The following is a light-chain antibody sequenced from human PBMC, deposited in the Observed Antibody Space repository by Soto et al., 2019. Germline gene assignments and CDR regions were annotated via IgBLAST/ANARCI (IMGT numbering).Light chain of an antibody. CDR1: QSVSSY. Sequence: EVVLTQSPVTLSLSPGERATLSCRASQSVSSYLAWYQQKPGQAPRLVIYEASKRANGIPARFSGSGSGTDFTLTITNLEPEDFAVYFCQQWSRWPRETFGPGTTVDIK. V-gene: IGKV3-11*01. CDR3: QQWSRWPRET. CDR2: EAS. J-gene: IGKJ3*01.